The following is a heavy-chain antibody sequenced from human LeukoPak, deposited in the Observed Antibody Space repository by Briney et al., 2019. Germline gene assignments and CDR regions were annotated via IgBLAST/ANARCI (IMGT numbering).Heavy chain of an antibody. CDR2: VHNSGT. J-gene: IGHJ4*02. CDR1: GASVNNGAFY. D-gene: IGHD6-19*01. V-gene: IGHV4-61*08. Sequence: SETLSLTCSVSGASVNNGAFYWSWIRQPPGKGLEWIAYVHNSGTNYNPSLNSRVTILVDTSKNQFSLKLRSVTAADTAVYYCTTTPHWLAFDYWGPGSLVTVSS. CDR3: TTTPHWLAFDY.